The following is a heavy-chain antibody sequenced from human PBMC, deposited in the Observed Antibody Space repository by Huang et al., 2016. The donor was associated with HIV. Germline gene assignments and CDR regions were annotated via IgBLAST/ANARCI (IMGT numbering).Heavy chain of an antibody. V-gene: IGHV2-5*02. CDR3: VHRMRYGKWYVDY. CDR2: IYWDNEE. Sequence: QITLKESGPTLVKPTQTLTLTCTFSGFSLTSSGVAVGWIRQPPGKALEWLALIYWDNEERFSPSLKTRLTITKDTPKNEVVVTMTNMDPVDTATYYCVHRMRYGKWYVDYWGQGGLVTVSS. CDR1: GFSLTSSGVA. D-gene: IGHD6-13*01. J-gene: IGHJ4*02.